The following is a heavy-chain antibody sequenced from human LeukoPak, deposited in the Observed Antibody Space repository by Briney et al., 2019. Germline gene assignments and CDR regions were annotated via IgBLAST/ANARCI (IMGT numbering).Heavy chain of an antibody. CDR2: IYYSGST. J-gene: IGHJ4*02. V-gene: IGHV4-59*01. D-gene: IGHD6-19*01. Sequence: KPSETLSLTCTVSGGSISSYYWSWIRQPPGKGLEWIGYIYYSGSTNYNPSLKSRVTISVDTSKNQFSLKLSSVTAADTAVYYCARQGAGIAVAASPFDYWGQGTLVTVSS. CDR3: ARQGAGIAVAASPFDY. CDR1: GGSISSYY.